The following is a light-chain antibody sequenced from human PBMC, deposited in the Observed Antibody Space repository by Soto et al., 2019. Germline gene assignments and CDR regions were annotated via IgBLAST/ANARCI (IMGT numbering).Light chain of an antibody. CDR2: DAS. CDR1: QSVSGK. CDR3: QQYGTSPRT. Sequence: EIVFTQSPATLSVSLVERATLSFMASQSVSGKLAWYQQKPGQAPRLLIYDASTRATGIPDRFSGSASGTDFTLTISRLEPEDFAVYYCQQYGTSPRTCGQGTKGDIK. V-gene: IGKV3-20*01. J-gene: IGKJ1*01.